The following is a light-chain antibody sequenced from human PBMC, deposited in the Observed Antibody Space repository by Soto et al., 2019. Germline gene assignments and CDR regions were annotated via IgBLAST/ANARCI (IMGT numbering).Light chain of an antibody. J-gene: IGLJ2*01. CDR1: SSDVGGYTY. CDR3: SSYTSSSSLV. Sequence: QSVLTQPASVSGSPGQSITISCTGTSSDVGGYTYVSWYQQHPGKAPKLLIYGVSSRPSGVSNRFSGSKSGNTASLTISGLQAEDEADYYCSSYTSSSSLVFGGGTKVTV. CDR2: GVS. V-gene: IGLV2-14*01.